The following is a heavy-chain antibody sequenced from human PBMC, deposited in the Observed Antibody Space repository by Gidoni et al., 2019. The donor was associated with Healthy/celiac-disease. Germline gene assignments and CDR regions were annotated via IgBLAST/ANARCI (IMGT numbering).Heavy chain of an antibody. Sequence: QLQLVQSGAEVKKPGSSVKGSCKASGRTFSSYAISWVRQAPGQGLEGMGGIIPIFGTANYAQKFQGRVTITADESTSTAYMELSSLRSEDTAVYYCARDPGSYYFDYWGQGTLVTVSS. V-gene: IGHV1-69*01. CDR2: IIPIFGTA. CDR1: GRTFSSYA. D-gene: IGHD1-26*01. J-gene: IGHJ4*02. CDR3: ARDPGSYYFDY.